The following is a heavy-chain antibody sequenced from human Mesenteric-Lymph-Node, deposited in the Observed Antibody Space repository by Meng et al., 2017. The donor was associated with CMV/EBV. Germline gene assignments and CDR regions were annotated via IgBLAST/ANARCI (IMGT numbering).Heavy chain of an antibody. J-gene: IGHJ5*02. CDR2: LYDSGTT. CDR3: AREAAIFAVPPGMNWFDP. Sequence: GDYYWSWSRQSPGKGLEWIGYLYDSGTTYSNPSLKSRVTMSVDTSKNHFSLKLSSVTAADTAVYHCAREAAIFAVPPGMNWFDPWGQGTLVTVSS. V-gene: IGHV4-30-4*08. D-gene: IGHD3-3*01. CDR1: GDYY.